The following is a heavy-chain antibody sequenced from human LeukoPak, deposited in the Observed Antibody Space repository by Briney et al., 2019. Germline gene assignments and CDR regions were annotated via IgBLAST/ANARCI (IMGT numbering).Heavy chain of an antibody. V-gene: IGHV1-8*01. D-gene: IGHD3-10*01. J-gene: IGHJ6*02. CDR3: AREGPLLWFGELSVADV. CDR1: GYTFTSYD. Sequence: ASVKVSCKASGYTFTSYDINWVRQATGQGLEWMGWMNPNSGNTGYAQKFQGRVTMTRHTSISTAYMELSSLRSEDTAVYYCAREGPLLWFGELSVADVWGQGTTVTVSS. CDR2: MNPNSGNT.